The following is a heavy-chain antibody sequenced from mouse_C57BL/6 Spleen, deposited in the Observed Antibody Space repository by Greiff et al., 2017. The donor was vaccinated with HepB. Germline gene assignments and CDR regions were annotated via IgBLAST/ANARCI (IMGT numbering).Heavy chain of an antibody. CDR1: GYAFSSSW. V-gene: IGHV1-82*01. J-gene: IGHJ2*01. Sequence: VQLQQSGPELVKPGASVKISCKASGYAFSSSWMNWVKQRPGKGLEWIGRIYPGDGDTNYNGKFKGKATLTADKSSSTAYMQLSSLTSEDSAVYFCARIEYFDYWGQGTTLTVSS. CDR3: ARIEYFDY. CDR2: IYPGDGDT.